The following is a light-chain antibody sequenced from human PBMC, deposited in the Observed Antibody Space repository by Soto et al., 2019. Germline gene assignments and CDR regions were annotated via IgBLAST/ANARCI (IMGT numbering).Light chain of an antibody. CDR3: QQFYNYPRT. CDR2: GAS. V-gene: IGKV1-8*01. J-gene: IGKJ1*01. Sequence: AIRMTQSPSSFSASTGDRVSITCRATQDIGTYLAWYQQIPGKAPKLLIYGASTLQTGVPSRFSGSGSGTDFTLTISYLQSEDFGTYYCQQFYNYPRTFGQGTKVDI. CDR1: QDIGTY.